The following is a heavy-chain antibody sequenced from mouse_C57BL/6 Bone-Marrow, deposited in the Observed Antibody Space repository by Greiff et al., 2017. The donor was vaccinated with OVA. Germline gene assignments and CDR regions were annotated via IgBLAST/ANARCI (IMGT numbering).Heavy chain of an antibody. CDR1: GYTFTSYT. V-gene: IGHV1-4*01. Sequence: QVQLQQSGAELARPGASVKMSCKASGYTFTSYTMHWVKQRPGQGLEWIGYINPSSGYTKYNQKFKDKATLTADKSSSTAYMQLSSLTSEDAAVYYGASYYYGSKSWFADWGQGTLVTVSA. CDR2: INPSSGYT. D-gene: IGHD1-1*01. J-gene: IGHJ3*01. CDR3: ASYYYGSKSWFAD.